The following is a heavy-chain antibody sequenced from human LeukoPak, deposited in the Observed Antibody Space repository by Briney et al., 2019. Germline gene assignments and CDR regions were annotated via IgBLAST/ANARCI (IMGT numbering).Heavy chain of an antibody. D-gene: IGHD4-11*01. V-gene: IGHV3-7*01. CDR1: GLTFSSYW. CDR3: AIRTTTVTTRFTPTNDY. Sequence: GGSLRLSCVASGLTFSSYWMSWVRQAPGKGLEWVANINQDGGEKYYVDSVKGRFTISRDNAKNSLYLQMNSLRAEDTAVYYCAIRTTTVTTRFTPTNDYWGQGTLVTVSS. J-gene: IGHJ4*02. CDR2: INQDGGEK.